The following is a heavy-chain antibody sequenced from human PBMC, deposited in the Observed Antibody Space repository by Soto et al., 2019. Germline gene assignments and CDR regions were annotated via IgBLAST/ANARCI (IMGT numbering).Heavy chain of an antibody. V-gene: IGHV4-31*01. J-gene: IGHJ2*01. CDR1: GDSISSGGYY. CDR2: TSYSGST. CDR3: ARDEGAQFDWYFDL. Sequence: QVQLQESGPGLVKPSQTLSLTCSVSGDSISSGGYYWNWIRQLPGKGLEWIGYTSYSGSTYYNPSLNSLATISVDTSKNQFSLKLTSVTAADTAVYYCARDEGAQFDWYFDLWGRGTLVTVSS.